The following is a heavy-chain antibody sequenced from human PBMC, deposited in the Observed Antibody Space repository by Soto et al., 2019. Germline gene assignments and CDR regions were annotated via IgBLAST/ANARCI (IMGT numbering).Heavy chain of an antibody. CDR2: IWYDGSIK. J-gene: IGHJ4*02. CDR3: ARADCGGQCPCDY. CDR1: GFTFREYG. V-gene: IGHV3-33*01. D-gene: IGHD2-21*01. Sequence: GGSLRLSCAASGFTFREYGLHWVRLAAGKGLEWVAGIWYDGSIKTYEESVKGRFSISRDNAKNMLYLEMNSLRAEDTAVYYCARADCGGQCPCDYWGEGTLVTVSS.